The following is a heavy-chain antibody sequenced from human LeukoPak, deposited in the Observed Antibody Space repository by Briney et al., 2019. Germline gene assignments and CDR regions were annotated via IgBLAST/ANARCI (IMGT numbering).Heavy chain of an antibody. V-gene: IGHV4-39*07. J-gene: IGHJ4*02. CDR1: GGSISSRSYY. D-gene: IGHD3-22*01. CDR2: IYYSGST. CDR3: ARGRDSSGPTPCDY. Sequence: PSETLSLTCTVSGGSISSRSYYWGWIRQPPGNGLEWNGSIYYSGSTYYNPSPKRRVTISVDTSKNQVSLKLSSVTRAHTAVYFCARGRDSSGPTPCDYWGQGTLVTVSS.